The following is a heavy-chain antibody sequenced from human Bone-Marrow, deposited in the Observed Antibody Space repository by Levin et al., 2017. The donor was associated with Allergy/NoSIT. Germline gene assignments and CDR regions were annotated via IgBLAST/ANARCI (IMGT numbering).Heavy chain of an antibody. J-gene: IGHJ3*02. V-gene: IGHV3-66*01. CDR3: ASEVTTDAFDI. Sequence: GESLKISCAASGFTVSSNYMSWVRQAPGKGLEWVSVIYSGGSTYYADSVKGRFTISRDNSKNTLYLQMNSLRAEDTAVYYCASEVTTDAFDIWGQGTMVTVSS. D-gene: IGHD4-17*01. CDR2: IYSGGST. CDR1: GFTVSSNY.